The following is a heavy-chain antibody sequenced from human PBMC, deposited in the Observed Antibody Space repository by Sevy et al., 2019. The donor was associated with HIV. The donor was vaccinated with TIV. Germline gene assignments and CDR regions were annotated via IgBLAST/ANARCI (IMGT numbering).Heavy chain of an antibody. CDR2: ISAYNGNT. V-gene: IGHV1-18*01. CDR1: GYTFTSYG. J-gene: IGHJ6*02. CDR3: ARDQKLGARLLYGMDV. D-gene: IGHD7-27*01. Sequence: ASVKVSCKASGYTFTSYGISWVRQAPGQGLEWMGWISAYNGNTNYAQKLQGRVTMTTDTSTSTAYMERRSLRSDDTAVYYCARDQKLGARLLYGMDVWGQGTTVTVSS.